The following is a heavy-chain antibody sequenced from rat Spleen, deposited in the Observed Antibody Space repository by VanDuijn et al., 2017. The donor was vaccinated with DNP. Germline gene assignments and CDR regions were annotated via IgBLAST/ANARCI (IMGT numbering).Heavy chain of an antibody. D-gene: IGHD1-12*02. V-gene: IGHV5-25*01. CDR1: GFTFSNYY. Sequence: EVQLVESGGGLVQPGRSLRLSCAASGFTFSNYYMAWVRQAPKKGLEWVATISTRGSRTYYPDSVTGRFTISRDDAKSCLYMQMNGLKAEYTATYYCGRPFYYGTSYFWSFDFWGPGTMVTVSS. CDR3: GRPFYYGTSYFWSFDF. CDR2: ISTRGSRT. J-gene: IGHJ1*01.